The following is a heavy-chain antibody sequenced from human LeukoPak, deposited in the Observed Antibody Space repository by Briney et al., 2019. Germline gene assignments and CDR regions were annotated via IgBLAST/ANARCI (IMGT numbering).Heavy chain of an antibody. Sequence: HSGGSLRLSCAASGFTFSSYAMSWVRQAPGEGLDWVSAISGSGTTTYYADSVKGRFTISRDISKNTLYLQMNSLRAEDTAVYYCAKPLSAASGTDFHYWGQGTLVTVSS. V-gene: IGHV3-23*01. CDR2: ISGSGTTT. D-gene: IGHD6-13*01. CDR1: GFTFSSYA. J-gene: IGHJ4*02. CDR3: AKPLSAASGTDFHY.